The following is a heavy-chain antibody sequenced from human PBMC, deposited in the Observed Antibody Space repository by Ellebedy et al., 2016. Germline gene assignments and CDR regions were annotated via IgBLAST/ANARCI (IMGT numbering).Heavy chain of an antibody. V-gene: IGHV1-18*01. CDR1: HYTFTSYG. D-gene: IGHD3-16*02. CDR2: ISTYSGVT. J-gene: IGHJ4*02. CDR3: ARGVVPAAPDVWGTYRYEAFDF. Sequence: APVKVSCKASHYTFTSYGISWVRQAPGQGLEWMGWISTYSGVTNYAQKFQGRVTMTTDASTSTVLMELRSLRSDDTAVYYCARGVVPAAPDVWGTYRYEAFDFWGQGTLITVSS.